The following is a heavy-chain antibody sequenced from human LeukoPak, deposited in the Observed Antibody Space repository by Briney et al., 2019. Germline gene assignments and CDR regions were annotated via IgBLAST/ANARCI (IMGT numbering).Heavy chain of an antibody. CDR1: GFTFSSYG. CDR2: IWYDGSNK. CDR3: ARGHMTTVTGGHGMDV. Sequence: GRSLRLSCAASGFTFSSYGMHWVRQAPGKGLEWVAVIWYDGSNKYYADSVKGRFTISRDNSKNTLYLQMNSLRAEDTALYYCARGHMTTVTGGHGMDVWGQGTTVTVSS. D-gene: IGHD4-4*01. J-gene: IGHJ6*02. V-gene: IGHV3-33*01.